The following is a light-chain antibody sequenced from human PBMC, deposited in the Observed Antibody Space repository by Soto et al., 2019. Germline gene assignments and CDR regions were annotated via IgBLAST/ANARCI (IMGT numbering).Light chain of an antibody. CDR3: ASWDDSQSGFGL. Sequence: QSVLTQPPSVSGTPGQRVSISCSGSTSTIGANPVNWYQQLPGTAPKLLIYGSDRRPSGVPDRFSGSKSATSASLAISGLQSADEVDYYCASWDDSQSGFGLFGGGTKLTVL. J-gene: IGLJ3*02. CDR1: TSTIGANP. V-gene: IGLV1-44*01. CDR2: GSD.